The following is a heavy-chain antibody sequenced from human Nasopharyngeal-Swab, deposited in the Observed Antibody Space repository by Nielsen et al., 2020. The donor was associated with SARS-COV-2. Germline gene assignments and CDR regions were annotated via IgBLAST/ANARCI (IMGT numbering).Heavy chain of an antibody. J-gene: IGHJ4*02. Sequence: GGSLRLSCEASGLTFSSYAMTWVRQAPGKGLEWVSAISAGGGSTYYADSVKGRFTISRDNSKNTLYLEMDSLRAEDTAVYYCAKQGPEMTRGVNKYLDYWGQGTLVTGLL. D-gene: IGHD3-10*01. V-gene: IGHV3-23*01. CDR1: GLTFSSYA. CDR3: AKQGPEMTRGVNKYLDY. CDR2: ISAGGGST.